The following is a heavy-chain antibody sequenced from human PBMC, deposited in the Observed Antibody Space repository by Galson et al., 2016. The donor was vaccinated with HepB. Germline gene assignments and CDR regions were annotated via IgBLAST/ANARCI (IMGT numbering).Heavy chain of an antibody. Sequence: SETLSLTCSVSGYSISSGYYWTWIRQSPGKALEWIGYIYYSGSTDYNPSLKSRVTISVDTSKDLFSLKLRSVTAADTAVYVCAKMESVATAGTARSNWFDPWGQGTLVTVSS. CDR3: AKMESVATAGTARSNWFDP. CDR2: IYYSGST. CDR1: GYSISSGYY. V-gene: IGHV4-61*01. D-gene: IGHD6-13*01. J-gene: IGHJ5*02.